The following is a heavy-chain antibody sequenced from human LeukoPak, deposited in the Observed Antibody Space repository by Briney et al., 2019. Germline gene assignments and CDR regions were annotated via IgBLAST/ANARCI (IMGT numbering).Heavy chain of an antibody. D-gene: IGHD3-10*01. CDR3: ARHGHYYGSGSGDYFDY. CDR2: IDPSDSYT. CDR1: GYSFTSYW. V-gene: IGHV5-10-1*01. J-gene: IGHJ4*02. Sequence: GESLKISCKGSGYSFTSYWISWVRQMPGKGLEWMGRIDPSDSYTNYSPSFQGHVTISADKSISTAYLQWSSLKASDTAMYYCARHGHYYGSGSGDYFDYWGQGTLVTVSS.